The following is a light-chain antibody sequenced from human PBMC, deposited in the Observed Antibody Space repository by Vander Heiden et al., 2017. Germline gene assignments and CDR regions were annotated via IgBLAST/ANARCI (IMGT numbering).Light chain of an antibody. CDR2: DVS. CDR1: SSDVGGYNY. CDR3: FAEAGSYRV. V-gene: IGLV2-11*01. J-gene: IGLJ3*02. Sequence: QSALTQPRSVSGSPGPSVTISCTGTSSDVGGYNYVYWYQQPPGNDLILMIYDVSKRPAEVPDRFSGSKSGTTATPTISGGQAEDEDYYYCFAEAGSYRVFGGGTKLTVL.